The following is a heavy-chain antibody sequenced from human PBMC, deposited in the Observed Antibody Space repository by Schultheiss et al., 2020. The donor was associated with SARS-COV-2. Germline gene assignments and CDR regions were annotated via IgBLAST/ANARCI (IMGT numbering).Heavy chain of an antibody. J-gene: IGHJ4*02. CDR1: GYTFTSYY. D-gene: IGHD3-10*01. V-gene: IGHV1-2*06. CDR2: INANSGGT. CDR3: AREAGDPSAPPLYYFDY. Sequence: GESLKISCKASGYTFTSYYMHWVRQAPGQGLEWVGRINANSGGTDYGQKFQGRVTMTRDTSISTAYMELSSLRSDDTAVYYCAREAGDPSAPPLYYFDYWGQGTLVTVSS.